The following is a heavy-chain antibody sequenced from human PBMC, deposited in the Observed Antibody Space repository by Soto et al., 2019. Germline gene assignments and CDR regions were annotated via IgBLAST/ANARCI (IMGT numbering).Heavy chain of an antibody. V-gene: IGHV4-59*12. Sequence: SETLSLTCTVSGGSISSYYWSWIRQPPGKGLEWIGYIYYSGSTYYNPSLKSRVSIPVDTSKNQFSLKLSSVTAADTAVYYCARVGRYFDWLTIDYWGQGTLVTVSS. CDR2: IYYSGST. D-gene: IGHD3-9*01. CDR3: ARVGRYFDWLTIDY. J-gene: IGHJ4*02. CDR1: GGSISSYY.